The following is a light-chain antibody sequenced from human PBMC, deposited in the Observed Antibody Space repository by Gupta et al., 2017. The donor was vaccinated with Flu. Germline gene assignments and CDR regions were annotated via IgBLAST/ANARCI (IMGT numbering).Light chain of an antibody. CDR1: QSLLYRSNNKNY. CDR2: WAS. V-gene: IGKV4-1*01. CDR3: QQYYGSPPIT. J-gene: IGKJ5*01. Sequence: DIVMTQSPDSLAVSLGERATMNCRSSQSLLYRSNNKNYLAWYQQKPGQPPKLLIYWASTRESGVPDRFSGSGSGTDFTLTISSLQAEDVAVYFCQQYYGSPPITFGPGTRLEIK.